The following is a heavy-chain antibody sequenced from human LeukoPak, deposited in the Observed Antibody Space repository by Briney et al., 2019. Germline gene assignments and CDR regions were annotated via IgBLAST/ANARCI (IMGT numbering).Heavy chain of an antibody. J-gene: IGHJ5*02. D-gene: IGHD6-19*01. CDR2: ISSSSSYI. CDR1: GFTFSRYS. CDR3: ARELAVGGTWFDP. Sequence: GGSLRLSCAASGFTFSRYSMNWVRQAPGKGLEWVSCISSSSSYIYYANSVKGRFTISRDNAKNTLYLQMNSLRAEDTAVYYCARELAVGGTWFDPWGQGTLVTVSS. V-gene: IGHV3-21*01.